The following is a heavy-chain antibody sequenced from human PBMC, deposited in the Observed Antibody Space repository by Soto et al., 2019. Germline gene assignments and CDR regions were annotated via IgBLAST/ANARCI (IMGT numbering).Heavy chain of an antibody. V-gene: IGHV3-21*01. CDR3: ARIFLTGYPTGPGYYYMDV. CDR2: ISSSSSYI. J-gene: IGHJ6*03. Sequence: GGSLRLSCAASGFTFSSYSMNWVRQAPGKGLEWVSSISSSSSYIYYADSVKGRFTISRDNAKNSLYLQMNSLRAEDTAVYYCARIFLTGYPTGPGYYYMDVWGKGTTVTVSS. D-gene: IGHD3-9*01. CDR1: GFTFSSYS.